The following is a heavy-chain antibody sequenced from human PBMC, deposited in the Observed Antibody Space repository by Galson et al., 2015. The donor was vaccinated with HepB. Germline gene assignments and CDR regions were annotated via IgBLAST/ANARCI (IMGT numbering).Heavy chain of an antibody. CDR2: IYYIGTT. CDR3: ARTDAFFFGTGSSPFDS. V-gene: IGHV4-31*03. J-gene: IGHJ4*02. CDR1: GVSITTGGFH. Sequence: TCSVSGVSITTGGFHWSWIRQRPGKGLEWIGYIYYIGTTSYNPSLKGRVTISRDTSKNQVSLNLTSVTAADTAVYYCARTDAFFFGTGSSPFDSWGQGTRVTVSS. D-gene: IGHD3-10*01.